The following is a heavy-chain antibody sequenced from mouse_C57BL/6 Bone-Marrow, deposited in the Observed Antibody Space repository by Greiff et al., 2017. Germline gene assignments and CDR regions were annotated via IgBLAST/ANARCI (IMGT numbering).Heavy chain of an antibody. J-gene: IGHJ1*03. D-gene: IGHD1-1*01. CDR1: GFTFSSYA. V-gene: IGHV5-4*01. CDR2: ISDGGSYT. Sequence: EVQLVESGGGLVKPGGSLKLSCAASGFTFSSYAMSWVRQTPEKRLEWVATISDGGSYTYYPDNVKGRFTISRDNAKNNLYLQMSHLKSEDTAMYYCARDNYGSSQSNWYFDVWGTGTTVTVSS. CDR3: ARDNYGSSQSNWYFDV.